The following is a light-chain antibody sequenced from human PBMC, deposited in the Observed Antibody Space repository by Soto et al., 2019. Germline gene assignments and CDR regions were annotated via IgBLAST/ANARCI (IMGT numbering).Light chain of an antibody. CDR2: GAS. CDR1: QSVSSIY. V-gene: IGKV3-20*01. CDR3: QQYGSSPRT. Sequence: ETVLTQSPATVSLSPGDRATLSCRASQSVSSIYLAWYQQKPGQAPRLLIYGASSRATGIPDRFSGSGSGTDFTLTISRLEPEDFAVYYCQQYGSSPRTFGQGTKVDIK. J-gene: IGKJ1*01.